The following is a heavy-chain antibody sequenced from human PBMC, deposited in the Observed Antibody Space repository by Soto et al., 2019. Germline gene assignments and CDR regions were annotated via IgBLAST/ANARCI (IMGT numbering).Heavy chain of an antibody. V-gene: IGHV1-3*01. Sequence: ASVKVSCKASGYTFTSYAMHWVRQAPGQRLEWMGRINPNIGKTNYAQKFQGRITIIVDKSTSTAYMELSSLRSEDTAVYYCARDKGYCSGASCPDFDYWGQGTLVTVSS. CDR1: GYTFTSYA. CDR2: INPNIGKT. J-gene: IGHJ4*02. CDR3: ARDKGYCSGASCPDFDY. D-gene: IGHD2-15*01.